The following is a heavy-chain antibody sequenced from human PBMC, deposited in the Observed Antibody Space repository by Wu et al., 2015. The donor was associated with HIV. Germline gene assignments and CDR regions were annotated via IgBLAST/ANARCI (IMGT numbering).Heavy chain of an antibody. Sequence: QVQLVQFGAEVKKPGSSVKVSCKIYGGNEGGTFSSHPISWVRQAPGQGLEWMGRFSPVFANPSYAQKFQGRVTITADELTRTTYVELSSLRSEDTAVYYCARGDSSGWYSFDSWGQGTLVIVSS. D-gene: IGHD6-19*01. V-gene: IGHV1-69*15. CDR1: GGNEGGTFSSHP. CDR2: FSPVFANP. CDR3: ARGDSSGWYSFDS. J-gene: IGHJ4*02.